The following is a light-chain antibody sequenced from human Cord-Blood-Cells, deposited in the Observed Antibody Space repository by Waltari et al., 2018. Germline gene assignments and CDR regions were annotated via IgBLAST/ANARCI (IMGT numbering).Light chain of an antibody. CDR1: SGINVGTYR. CDR2: YKSDSDK. CDR3: MIWHSSAWV. V-gene: IGLV5-45*02. Sequence: LTCTLRSGINVGTYRIYWYQQKPGSPPQYLLRYKSDSDKQQGSGVPSRFAGSKDASANAGILLISGLQSDDEADYYCMIWHSSAWVFGGGTKLTVL. J-gene: IGLJ3*02.